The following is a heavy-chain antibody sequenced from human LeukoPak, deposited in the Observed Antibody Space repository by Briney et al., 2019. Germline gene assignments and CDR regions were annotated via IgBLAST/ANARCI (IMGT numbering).Heavy chain of an antibody. D-gene: IGHD3-3*01. CDR2: ISSSSSTI. CDR1: GFTFSTYS. J-gene: IGHJ6*03. Sequence: GGSLRLSCAASGFTFSTYSMNWVRQAPGKGLEWVSYISSSSSTIYYADSVKGRFTISRDNAKNSLYLQMNSLRAEDTAVYYCAKERALRFLEWLLDYMDVWGKGTTVTVSS. V-gene: IGHV3-48*04. CDR3: AKERALRFLEWLLDYMDV.